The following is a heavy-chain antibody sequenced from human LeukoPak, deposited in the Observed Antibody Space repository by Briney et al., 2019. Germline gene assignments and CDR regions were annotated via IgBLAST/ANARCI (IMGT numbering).Heavy chain of an antibody. D-gene: IGHD2-2*01. CDR2: INPNSGGT. CDR1: GYTFTGYY. J-gene: IGHJ5*02. CDR3: ARDLVVVPAVSNWFDP. V-gene: IGHV1-2*06. Sequence: GASVKVSCKAFGYTFTGYYMHWVRQAPGQGLEWMGRINPNSGGTNYAQKFQGRVTMTRDTSISTAYMELSRLRSDDTAVYYCARDLVVVPAVSNWFDPWGQGTLVTVS.